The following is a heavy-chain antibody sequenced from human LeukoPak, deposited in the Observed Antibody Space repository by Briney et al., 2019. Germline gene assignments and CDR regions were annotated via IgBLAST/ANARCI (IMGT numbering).Heavy chain of an antibody. J-gene: IGHJ6*02. Sequence: GASVKVSCKASGYTFTSYGISWVRQAPGQGLEWMGWISAYNGNANYAQKLQGRVTMTTDTSTSTAYMELRSLRSDDTAVYYCARDTPIQFSSSSQYYYGMDVWGQGTTVTVSS. CDR1: GYTFTSYG. CDR3: ARDTPIQFSSSSQYYYGMDV. D-gene: IGHD6-6*01. V-gene: IGHV1-18*01. CDR2: ISAYNGNA.